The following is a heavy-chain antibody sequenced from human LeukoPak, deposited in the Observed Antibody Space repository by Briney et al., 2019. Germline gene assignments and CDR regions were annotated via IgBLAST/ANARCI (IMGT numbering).Heavy chain of an antibody. CDR1: GFTFATYS. Sequence: GGSLRLSCEASGFTFATYSMTWVRQAPGKGLEWVSIISSGSSAIFSADALKGRFTISRDDAKNLLYLDMNSLRSDDTAVYYCARGGGTEWLLVPFEYWGQGTLVTVSS. D-gene: IGHD3-22*01. J-gene: IGHJ4*02. V-gene: IGHV3-21*04. CDR3: ARGGGTEWLLVPFEY. CDR2: ISSGSSAI.